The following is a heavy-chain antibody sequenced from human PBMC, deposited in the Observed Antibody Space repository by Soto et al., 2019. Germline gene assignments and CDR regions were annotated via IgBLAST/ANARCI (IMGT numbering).Heavy chain of an antibody. D-gene: IGHD3-16*01. CDR1: GFTFSSYG. CDR2: IWYDGSNK. V-gene: IGHV3-33*01. Sequence: GGSLRLSCAASGFTFSSYGMRWVRQAPGKGLEWVAVIWYDGSNKYYADSVKGRFTISRDNSKNTLYLQMNSLRAEDTAVYYCARDGGWLQSYYYYYGMDVWGQGTTVTVSS. J-gene: IGHJ6*02. CDR3: ARDGGWLQSYYYYYGMDV.